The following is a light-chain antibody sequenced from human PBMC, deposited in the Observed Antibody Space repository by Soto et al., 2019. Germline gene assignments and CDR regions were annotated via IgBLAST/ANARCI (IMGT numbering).Light chain of an antibody. CDR1: QSITMH. V-gene: IGKV1-39*01. J-gene: IGKJ2*01. CDR2: AAS. Sequence: DLQMTQSPSSLSASVGDTVTITCRASQSITMHLNWYQHRPGKAPKFLIYAASSLQSGVPSRFSGSGSGTDFTLTISSLQPEDFATYYCQQSYNPPYTFGQGTKLEIK. CDR3: QQSYNPPYT.